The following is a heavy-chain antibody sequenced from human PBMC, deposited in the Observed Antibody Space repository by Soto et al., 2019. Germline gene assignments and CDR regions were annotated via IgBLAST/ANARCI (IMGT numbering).Heavy chain of an antibody. CDR1: GGSISSDS. CDR2: SYYNGVT. Sequence: QVQLQESGPGLVKPLETLSLTCTVSGGSISSDSWSWIRQSPGKALEWIGYSYYNGVTKYNPSLKSRVTISVDTSQNQCSLRLTSVTAADTAVYYCARRSRSSSGWYFLDYWGQGTLVTVSS. V-gene: IGHV4-59*01. J-gene: IGHJ4*02. CDR3: ARRSRSSSGWYFLDY. D-gene: IGHD6-19*01.